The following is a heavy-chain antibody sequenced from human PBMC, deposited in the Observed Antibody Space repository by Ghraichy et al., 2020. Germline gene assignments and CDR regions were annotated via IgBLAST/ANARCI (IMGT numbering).Heavy chain of an antibody. CDR2: ITGSGGNV. J-gene: IGHJ4*02. Sequence: GGSLSLTCATSGFRFNYYAMSWVRQAPGKGLEWVAAITGSGGNVYYADSVKGRFTISKNTSDNTLYLQMNNLKAEDTATYYCAKEATVTTVYYFDSWGQGTLVTVSS. D-gene: IGHD4-17*01. CDR3: AKEATVTTVYYFDS. CDR1: GFRFNYYA. V-gene: IGHV3-23*01.